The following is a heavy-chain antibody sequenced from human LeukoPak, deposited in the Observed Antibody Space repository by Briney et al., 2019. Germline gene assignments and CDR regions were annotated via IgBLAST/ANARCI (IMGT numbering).Heavy chain of an antibody. D-gene: IGHD6-13*01. CDR1: GGSFSGYY. Sequence: SETLSLTCAVYGGSFSGYYWSWIRQPPGKGLEWVGEINHSGSTNYNPSLKSRVTISVDKSKNQFSLKLSSVTAADTAVYYCARLDGYSSSWPYYYYGMDVWGQGTTVTVSS. V-gene: IGHV4-34*01. J-gene: IGHJ6*02. CDR3: ARLDGYSSSWPYYYYGMDV. CDR2: INHSGST.